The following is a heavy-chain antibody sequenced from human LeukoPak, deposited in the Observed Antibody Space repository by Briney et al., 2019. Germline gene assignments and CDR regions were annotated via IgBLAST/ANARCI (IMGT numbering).Heavy chain of an antibody. J-gene: IGHJ4*02. V-gene: IGHV3-23*01. Sequence: RGSLRLSCAASGFTFSDYALGWVRQAPGRGLEWVATLSGSGAGTYYSDSVQGRFTISRDNSKNTLYLQINSLRAEDTAVYYCATSYNWNYGGRHLADYXGXGTLVTVSS. D-gene: IGHD1-7*01. CDR2: LSGSGAGT. CDR3: ATSYNWNYGGRHLADY. CDR1: GFTFSDYA.